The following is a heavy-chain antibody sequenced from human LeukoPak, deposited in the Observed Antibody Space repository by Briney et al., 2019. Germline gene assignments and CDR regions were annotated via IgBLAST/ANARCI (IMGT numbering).Heavy chain of an antibody. D-gene: IGHD3-22*01. CDR1: GYTFTNYG. J-gene: IGHJ4*02. Sequence: ASVKVSCKASGYTFTNYGVSWVRQAPGQGLEWMGWINTNTGNPTYAQGFTGRFVFSLDTSVSTAYLQISSLKAEDTAVYYCARGVDYYDSSGIPDLGYWGQGTLVTVSS. V-gene: IGHV7-4-1*02. CDR3: ARGVDYYDSSGIPDLGY. CDR2: INTNTGNP.